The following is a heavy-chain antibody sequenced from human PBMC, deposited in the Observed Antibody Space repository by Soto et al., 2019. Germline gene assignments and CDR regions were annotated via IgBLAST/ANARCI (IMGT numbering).Heavy chain of an antibody. CDR2: INHSGST. CDR1: GGSFSGYY. D-gene: IGHD3-16*02. V-gene: IGHV4-34*01. J-gene: IGHJ4*02. CDR3: ARGGMITFGGVIAHPFDY. Sequence: SETLSLTCAVYGGSFSGYYWSWIRQPPGKGLEWIGEINHSGSTNYNPSLKSRVTISVDTSKNQFSLKLSSVTAADTAVYYCARGGMITFGGVIAHPFDYWGQGTLVTVSS.